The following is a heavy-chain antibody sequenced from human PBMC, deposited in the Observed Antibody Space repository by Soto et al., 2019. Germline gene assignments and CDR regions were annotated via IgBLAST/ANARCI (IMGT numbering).Heavy chain of an antibody. CDR1: GGTFSSYA. CDR3: ARDKGPYCGGDCYSDWFDP. J-gene: IGHJ5*02. V-gene: IGHV1-69*13. D-gene: IGHD2-21*02. CDR2: IIPIFGTA. Sequence: SVKVSCKASGGTFSSYAISWVRQAPGQGLEWMGGIIPIFGTANYAQKFQGRVTITADESTSTAYMELSSLRSEDTAVYYCARDKGPYCGGDCYSDWFDPWGQGTLVTVSS.